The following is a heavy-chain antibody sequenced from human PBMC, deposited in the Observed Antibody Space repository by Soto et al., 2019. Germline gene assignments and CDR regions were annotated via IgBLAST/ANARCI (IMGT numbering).Heavy chain of an antibody. CDR2: MVPDSGRT. D-gene: IGHD3-10*01. CDR3: ARGDQFGFGVDY. Sequence: QVQLVQSGAAVQKPGASVQVSCKASGYTFLNHDINWVRQAPGQGLEWMGWMVPDSGRTGYAKKYQGRVTMTRNTSTSTAYMELNSLTNEDTAVYYCARGDQFGFGVDYWGQGTPVTVSS. CDR1: GYTFLNHD. J-gene: IGHJ4*02. V-gene: IGHV1-8*01.